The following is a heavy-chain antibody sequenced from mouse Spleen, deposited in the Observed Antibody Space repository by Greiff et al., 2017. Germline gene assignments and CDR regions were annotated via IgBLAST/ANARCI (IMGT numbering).Heavy chain of an antibody. CDR3: ALWYPAMDY. V-gene: IGHV3-6*01. CDR1: GYSITSGYY. Sequence: EVQLQQSGPGLVKPSQSLSLTCSVTGYSITSGYYWNWIRQFPGNKLEWMGYISYDGSNNYNPSLKNRISITRDTSKNQFFLKLNSVTTEDTATYYCALWYPAMDYWGQGTSVTVSS. J-gene: IGHJ4*01. CDR2: ISYDGSN. D-gene: IGHD2-1*01.